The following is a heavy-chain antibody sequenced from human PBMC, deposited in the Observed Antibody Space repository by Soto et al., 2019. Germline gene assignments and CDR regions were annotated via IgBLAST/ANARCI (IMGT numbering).Heavy chain of an antibody. D-gene: IGHD2-15*01. V-gene: IGHV3-30*18. CDR3: TKGCSSSSNCYIIDY. Sequence: QVQLVESGGGVVQPGRSLRLSCAASGFTFSSNGMRWVRQAPGKGLEWVAVMSNDGSHTSYADSAKGRFTISRDNSKNTLYLQMNSLRAEDSGIYYCTKGCSSSSNCYIIDYWGQGALVTFSS. CDR1: GFTFSSNG. CDR2: MSNDGSHT. J-gene: IGHJ4*02.